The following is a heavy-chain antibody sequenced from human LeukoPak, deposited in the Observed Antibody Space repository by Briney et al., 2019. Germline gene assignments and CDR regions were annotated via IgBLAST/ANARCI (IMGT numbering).Heavy chain of an antibody. J-gene: IGHJ6*02. CDR3: AREGLTTATPQTGGMDV. CDR2: ISSSSSTI. V-gene: IGHV3-48*04. CDR1: GFTFSSYS. D-gene: IGHD4-17*01. Sequence: PGGSLRLSCAASGFTFSSYSMNWVRQAPGKGLEWVSYISSSSSTIYYADSVKGRFTISRDNAKNSLYLQMNSLRAEDTAVYYCAREGLTTATPQTGGMDVWGQGTTVTVSS.